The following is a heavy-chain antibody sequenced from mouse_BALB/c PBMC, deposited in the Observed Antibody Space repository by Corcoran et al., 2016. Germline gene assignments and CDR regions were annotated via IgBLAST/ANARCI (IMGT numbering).Heavy chain of an antibody. D-gene: IGHD4-1*01. V-gene: IGHV14-3*02. CDR1: GFNIKDTY. Sequence: EVQLQQSGAELVKPGASVKLSCTASGFNIKDTYMHWVKQRPEQGLEWIGRIDPANGNTKYDPKFQGKATITADTSSNTAYLQLSSLTSEDTAVYFCVRWEWYFDIWGSGTTATLSS. CDR2: IDPANGNT. CDR3: VRWEWYFDI. J-gene: IGHJ1*01.